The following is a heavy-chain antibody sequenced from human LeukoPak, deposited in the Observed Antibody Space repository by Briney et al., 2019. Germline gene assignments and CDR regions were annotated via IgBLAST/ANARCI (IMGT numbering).Heavy chain of an antibody. D-gene: IGHD3-22*01. CDR3: ASSSGYHDY. Sequence: SETLSLTCTVSGGSISSGDYYWSWIRQPPGKGLEWIGYIYYSGGTYYNPSLKSRVTISLGTSENQFSLKLSSVTAADTAVYYCASSSGYHDYWGQGTLVTVSS. V-gene: IGHV4-30-4*01. CDR2: IYYSGGT. CDR1: GGSISSGDYY. J-gene: IGHJ4*02.